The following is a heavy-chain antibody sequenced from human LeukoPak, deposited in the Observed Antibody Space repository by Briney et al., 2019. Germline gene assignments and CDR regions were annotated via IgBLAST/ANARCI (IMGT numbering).Heavy chain of an antibody. D-gene: IGHD3-22*01. Sequence: GGSLRLSCAASGFTFSSYEMNWVRQAPGKGLEWVSYISSSGSTIYYADSVKGRFTISRDNAKNSLYLQMNSLRAEDTAVYYCATDGNYYDSSGLVMDWGQGTLVTVSS. CDR3: ATDGNYYDSSGLVMD. J-gene: IGHJ4*02. V-gene: IGHV3-48*03. CDR1: GFTFSSYE. CDR2: ISSSGSTI.